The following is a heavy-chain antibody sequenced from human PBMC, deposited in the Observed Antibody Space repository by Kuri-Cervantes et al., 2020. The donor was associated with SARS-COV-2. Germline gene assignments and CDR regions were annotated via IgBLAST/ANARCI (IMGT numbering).Heavy chain of an antibody. Sequence: GGSLRLSCEASGYSFTIYWIGWVRQMPGKGLEWMGIIYPSDSDTRYNPSFEGQVTISADKSTGTAYLQWGSLKASDTAMYYCGRASRGERWGFDYWGHGSLVTVSS. CDR1: GYSFTIYW. V-gene: IGHV5-51*01. J-gene: IGHJ4*01. CDR2: IYPSDSDT. CDR3: GRASRGERWGFDY. D-gene: IGHD1-1*01.